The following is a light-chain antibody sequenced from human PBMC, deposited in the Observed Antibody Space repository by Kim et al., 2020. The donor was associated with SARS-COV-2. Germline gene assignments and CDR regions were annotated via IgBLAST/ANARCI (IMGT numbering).Light chain of an antibody. V-gene: IGKV3-20*01. CDR1: QSVTSGD. CDR2: GAS. Sequence: SPGERATLSCRASQSVTSGDLAWYQQKPGQAPSLLIYGASSRATGIPDRFSGSGSGTDFTLTISRLEPEDFAVYYCQQYGSSPRTFGGGTKVDIK. CDR3: QQYGSSPRT. J-gene: IGKJ4*01.